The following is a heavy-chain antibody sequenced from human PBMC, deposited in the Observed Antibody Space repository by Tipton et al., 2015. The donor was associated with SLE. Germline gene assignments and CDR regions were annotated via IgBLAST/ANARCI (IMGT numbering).Heavy chain of an antibody. CDR1: GGPISSYY. CDR3: ASGYCSSASCYAFDI. Sequence: TLSLTCTVSGGPISSYYWSWIRQPPGKGLEWIGYVYYSGSTNYNPSLKSRVTISVDTSKKQFSLKLSSVTAADTAVYYCASGYCSSASCYAFDIWGQGTMVTVSS. CDR2: VYYSGST. D-gene: IGHD2-2*03. V-gene: IGHV4-59*01. J-gene: IGHJ3*02.